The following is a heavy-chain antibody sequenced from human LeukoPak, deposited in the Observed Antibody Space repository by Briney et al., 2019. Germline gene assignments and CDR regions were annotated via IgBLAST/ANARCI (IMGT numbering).Heavy chain of an antibody. CDR2: ISTHNGDT. CDR1: GYTFTGYY. J-gene: IGHJ4*02. V-gene: IGHV1-18*04. D-gene: IGHD5-12*01. Sequence: ASVKVSCKASGYTFTGYYMHWVRQAPGQGLEWMGWISTHNGDTNYAQKFEGRVTMTTDTFTSTAYMELRSLRSDDTAVYYCSTCSQWLPNFDYWGQGTLVTVSS. CDR3: STCSQWLPNFDY.